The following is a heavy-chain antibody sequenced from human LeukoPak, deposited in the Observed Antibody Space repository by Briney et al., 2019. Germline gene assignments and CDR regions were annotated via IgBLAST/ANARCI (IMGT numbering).Heavy chain of an antibody. D-gene: IGHD4-11*01. CDR3: AKDAQRGFDYSNSLES. V-gene: IGHV3-33*06. Sequence: GRALRLSCATSGFTFSHYGMHWVRQAPGKGLEGVAVIWNDGSNKYYGDSVKGRFTISIDNSQNTLYLQMNSLRVEDTAVYYCAKDAQRGFDYSNSLESWGQGTLVTVSS. J-gene: IGHJ5*01. CDR1: GFTFSHYG. CDR2: IWNDGSNK.